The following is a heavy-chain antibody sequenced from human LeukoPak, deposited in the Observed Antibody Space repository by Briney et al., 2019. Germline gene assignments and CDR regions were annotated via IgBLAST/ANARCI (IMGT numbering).Heavy chain of an antibody. V-gene: IGHV4-39*07. J-gene: IGHJ6*04. D-gene: IGHD5-18*01. CDR1: GGSISSSSYY. CDR2: IYHSGST. CDR3: ARGNAALVRTLDV. Sequence: SETLSLTCTVSGGSISSSSYYWGWIRQPPGKGLEWIGSIYHSGSTYYNPSLKSRVTISVDTSKNQFSLKLSSVTAADTAVYYCARGNAALVRTLDVWGKGTTVTVSS.